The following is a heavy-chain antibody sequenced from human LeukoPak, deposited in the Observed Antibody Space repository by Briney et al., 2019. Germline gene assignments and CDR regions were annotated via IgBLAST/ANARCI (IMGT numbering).Heavy chain of an antibody. CDR3: XXXXXXXWNXLXYYYYMDV. V-gene: IGHV4-61*02. J-gene: IGHJ6*03. CDR2: IYTSGST. Sequence: SETLSLTCTVSGGSISSGSYYWSWIRQPAGKGLEWIGRIYTSGSTNYNPSLKSRVTISVDTSKNQFSLKLSSVTAADTAVYYXXXXXXXXWNXLXYYYYMDVWGKGTTVTVSS. D-gene: IGHD1-20*01. CDR1: GGSISSGSYY.